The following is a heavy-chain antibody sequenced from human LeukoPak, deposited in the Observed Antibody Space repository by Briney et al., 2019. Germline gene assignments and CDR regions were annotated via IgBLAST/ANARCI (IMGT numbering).Heavy chain of an antibody. V-gene: IGHV1-69*01. CDR1: GGTFSRYA. Sequence: VASVKVSCKASGGTFSRYAISWVRQAPGQGLEWMGGIIPIFGTANYAQKFQGRVTITADESTSTAYMELSSLRSEDTAVYYCAGRSGSYYNAPFDYWGQGTLVTVSP. CDR3: AGRSGSYYNAPFDY. CDR2: IIPIFGTA. D-gene: IGHD3-10*01. J-gene: IGHJ4*02.